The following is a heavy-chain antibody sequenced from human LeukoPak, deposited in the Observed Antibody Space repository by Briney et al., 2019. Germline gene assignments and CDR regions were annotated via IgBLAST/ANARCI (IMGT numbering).Heavy chain of an antibody. D-gene: IGHD3-3*01. CDR1: GGTFSSYA. CDR2: IIPIFGTA. J-gene: IGHJ3*02. Sequence: ASVKVSCKASGGTFSSYAISWVRQAPGQGLEWMGGIIPIFGTANYAQKFQGRVTITTDESTSTAYMELSSLRSEDTAVYYCARLPYDFWRGSNRVDIWGQGTMVTVSS. CDR3: ARLPYDFWRGSNRVDI. V-gene: IGHV1-69*05.